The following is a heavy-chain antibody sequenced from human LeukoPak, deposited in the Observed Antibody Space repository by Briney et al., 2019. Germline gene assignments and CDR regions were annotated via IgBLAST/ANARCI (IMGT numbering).Heavy chain of an antibody. Sequence: GGSLRLSCVASGFIFSDYGIQWVRQAGGKGGEWVAVIAYDGNITYYSDSVRCRFTISRDNSKKMLYLQMNSLRVEDTAVYYCAKTGMLRRVGYLDVWGKGTAVIVSS. CDR2: IAYDGNIT. V-gene: IGHV3-30*18. D-gene: IGHD1-1*01. CDR3: AKTGMLRRVGYLDV. CDR1: GFIFSDYG. J-gene: IGHJ6*04.